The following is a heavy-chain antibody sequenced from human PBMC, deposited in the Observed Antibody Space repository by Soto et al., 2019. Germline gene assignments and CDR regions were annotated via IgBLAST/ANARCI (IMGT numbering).Heavy chain of an antibody. CDR3: ARELERGWFDP. V-gene: IGHV4-59*01. J-gene: IGHJ5*02. Sequence: PSETLSLTCTVSGGSISSYYWSWIRQPPGKGLEWIGYTYYSGSTNYNPSLKSRVTISVDTSKNQFSLKLSSVTAADTAVYYCARELERGWFDPWGQGTLVTVSS. CDR1: GGSISSYY. D-gene: IGHD1-1*01. CDR2: TYYSGST.